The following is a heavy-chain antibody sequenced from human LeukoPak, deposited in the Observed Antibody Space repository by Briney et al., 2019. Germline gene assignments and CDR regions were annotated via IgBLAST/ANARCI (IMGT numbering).Heavy chain of an antibody. CDR3: AREPVPGNFDY. V-gene: IGHV1-18*01. Sequence: ASVKISCKASGYTFTSYGISWVRQAPGQGLEWMGWVSAYNGNTNYAQKLQGRVTMTTDTSTSTAYMELRSLRSDDTAVYYCAREPVPGNFDYWGQGTLVTVSS. D-gene: IGHD1-14*01. CDR1: GYTFTSYG. J-gene: IGHJ4*02. CDR2: VSAYNGNT.